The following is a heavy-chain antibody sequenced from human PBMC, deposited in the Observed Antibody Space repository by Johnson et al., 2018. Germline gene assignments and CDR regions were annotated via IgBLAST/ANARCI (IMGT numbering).Heavy chain of an antibody. Sequence: QVQLVQSGAEVKKPGASVKVSCKASGYIFTNFYINWVRQAPGQGLEWMAIINPSTGNTTYAQTFRGRVTMTRDTSPAPLYLAMSSLRSEDTATYYCARRRMAGDGMDVWGQGTTVTVS. V-gene: IGHV1-46*01. J-gene: IGHJ6*02. D-gene: IGHD2-8*01. CDR3: ARRRMAGDGMDV. CDR1: GYIFTNFY. CDR2: INPSTGNT.